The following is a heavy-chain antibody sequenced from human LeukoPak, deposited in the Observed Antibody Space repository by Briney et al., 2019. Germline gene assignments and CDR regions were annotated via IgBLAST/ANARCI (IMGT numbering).Heavy chain of an antibody. CDR1: GLTYELFA. CDR2: ICWNGGRL. J-gene: IGHJ3*02. V-gene: IGHV3-9*03. CDR3: ANGYYSSSCYAAFDI. D-gene: IGHD2-2*01. Sequence: GSSLRLSRSASGLTYELFAMHCVPPAPGGSVECGSGICWNGGRLDSADSVKGRFTISRDNAKNSLYLHIDILRAQALALFSCANGYYSSSCYAAFDIWGQGTMVTVSS.